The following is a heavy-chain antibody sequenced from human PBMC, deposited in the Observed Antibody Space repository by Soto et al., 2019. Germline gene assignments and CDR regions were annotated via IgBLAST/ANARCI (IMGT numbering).Heavy chain of an antibody. D-gene: IGHD3-3*01. V-gene: IGHV3-33*01. CDR2: IWYDGSNK. CDR1: GFTFSGYG. CDR3: ARVHTIFGVVIFDY. Sequence: GGSLRLSCAASGFTFSGYGMHWVRQAPGKGLEWVAVIWYDGSNKYYADSVKGRFTISRDNSKNTLYLQMNSLRAEDTAVYYCARVHTIFGVVIFDYWGQGTLVTVSS. J-gene: IGHJ4*02.